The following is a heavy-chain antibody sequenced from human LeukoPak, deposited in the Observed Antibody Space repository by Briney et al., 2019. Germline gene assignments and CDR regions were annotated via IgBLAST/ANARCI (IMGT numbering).Heavy chain of an antibody. CDR3: AGGVYGYNAFDY. Sequence: GGSLRLSCAASGFTFSDYGMSWVRQAPGKGLEWISHISTGRSVMNYADSVKGRFTISRDNGKNSVYLQMNSLRDEDTAVYYCAGGVYGYNAFDYWDQGTLVSVSS. J-gene: IGHJ4*02. CDR2: ISTGRSVM. D-gene: IGHD5/OR15-5a*01. CDR1: GFTFSDYG. V-gene: IGHV3-48*02.